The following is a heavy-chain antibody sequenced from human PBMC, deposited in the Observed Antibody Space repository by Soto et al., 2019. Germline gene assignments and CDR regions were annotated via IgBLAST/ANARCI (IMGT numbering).Heavy chain of an antibody. CDR1: GYPFTRYS. V-gene: IGHV1-18*04. Sequence: ASVKVSCKASGYPFTRYSIRWVRQAPGQGLEWMGWISGYNGDTEYSKNFQGRLTMTIDTSTTTASMELRSLRSDDTAVYYCVRASLKIFGAPYGMDVWGQGTSVTVSS. CDR3: VRASLKIFGAPYGMDV. D-gene: IGHD3-3*01. CDR2: ISGYNGDT. J-gene: IGHJ6*02.